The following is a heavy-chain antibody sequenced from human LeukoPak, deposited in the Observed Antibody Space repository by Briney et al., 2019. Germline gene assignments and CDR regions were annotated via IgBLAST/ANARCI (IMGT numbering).Heavy chain of an antibody. J-gene: IGHJ6*03. V-gene: IGHV3-64*01. Sequence: PGGSLRLSCAASGFTFSSYAMHWVRQAPGKGLEYVSAISSNGGSTYYANSVKGRFTISRENSKNTLYLQMGSLRAEDMAVYYCARDHDSSGWYRETYYYMDVWGKGTTVTVSS. CDR2: ISSNGGST. CDR1: GFTFSSYA. D-gene: IGHD6-19*01. CDR3: ARDHDSSGWYRETYYYMDV.